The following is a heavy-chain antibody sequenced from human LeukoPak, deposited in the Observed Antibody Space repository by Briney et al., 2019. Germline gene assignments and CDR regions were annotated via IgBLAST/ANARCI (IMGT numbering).Heavy chain of an antibody. D-gene: IGHD3-3*01. J-gene: IGHJ3*02. V-gene: IGHV4-30-4*08. CDR3: ARGDPGITIFGVGTNAFDI. Sequence: SQTLSLTCTVSGGSISSGGYYWSWIRQPPGKGLEWIGYIYYSGSTYYNPSLKSRVTISVDTSKNQFSLKLSSVTAADTAVYYCARGDPGITIFGVGTNAFDIWGQGTMVTVSS. CDR1: GGSISSGGYY. CDR2: IYYSGST.